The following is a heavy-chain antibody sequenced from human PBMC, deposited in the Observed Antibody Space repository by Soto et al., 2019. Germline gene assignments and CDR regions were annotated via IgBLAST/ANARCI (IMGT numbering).Heavy chain of an antibody. CDR3: ARDNGYYDF. Sequence: QIQMVQSGAEVKQPGASVKISCKTSGYTFSSYSINWVRQAPGQGLEWMAWISTTSGNTHYVERVQGRVTVTLDKSARTAFMEMWGLTSDDTAVYFCARDNGYYDFWGQGTLVTVSS. J-gene: IGHJ4*02. CDR1: GYTFSSYS. V-gene: IGHV1-18*01. CDR2: ISTTSGNT. D-gene: IGHD2-8*01.